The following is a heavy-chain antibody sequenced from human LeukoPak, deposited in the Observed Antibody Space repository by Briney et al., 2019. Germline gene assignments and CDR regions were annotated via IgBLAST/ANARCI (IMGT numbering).Heavy chain of an antibody. CDR2: ISSSGSTI. D-gene: IGHD2-2*02. V-gene: IGHV3-11*01. CDR3: AGGYCSITSCYTDFDF. CDR1: GFTFSDYY. Sequence: GGSLRLSCAASGFTFSDYYMSWIRQAPGKGLEWVSYISSSGSTIYYADSVKGRFTISRDNAKNSLYLQMNSLRAEDTAVYYCAGGYCSITSCYTDFDFWGRGTLVTVSS. J-gene: IGHJ4*02.